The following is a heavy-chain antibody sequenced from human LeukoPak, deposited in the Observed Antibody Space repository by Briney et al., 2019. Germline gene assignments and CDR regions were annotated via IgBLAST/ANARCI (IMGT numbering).Heavy chain of an antibody. Sequence: GGSLRLSCAASGFTFSSYGMHWVRQAPGKGLEWVAVIWYDGSNKYYADSVKGRFTISRDNSKNTLYLQLNSLRAEDTAVYYCARDSMTTVVTGDYWGQGPRVRVST. D-gene: IGHD4-23*01. V-gene: IGHV3-33*01. CDR2: IWYDGSNK. CDR1: GFTFSSYG. J-gene: IGHJ4*02. CDR3: ARDSMTTVVTGDY.